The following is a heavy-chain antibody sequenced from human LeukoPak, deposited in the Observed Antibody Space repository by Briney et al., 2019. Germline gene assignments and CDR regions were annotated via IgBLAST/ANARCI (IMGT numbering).Heavy chain of an antibody. J-gene: IGHJ4*02. Sequence: ASVKVSCKASGYIFTGYTIHWVRQAPGQRLEWMGWINGGSDNTKNSQKFQGRVTMTRDTSISTAYMELSRLRSDDTAVYYCARGVAATAYWGQGTLVTVSS. V-gene: IGHV1-2*02. CDR1: GYIFTGYT. D-gene: IGHD2-15*01. CDR2: INGGSDNT. CDR3: ARGVAATAY.